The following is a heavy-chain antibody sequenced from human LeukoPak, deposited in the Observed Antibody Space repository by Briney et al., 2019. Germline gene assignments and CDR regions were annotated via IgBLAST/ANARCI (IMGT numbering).Heavy chain of an antibody. CDR2: IYYSGNT. CDR1: GGSMSNYY. D-gene: IGHD3-22*01. CDR3: ARIRYYYDSSGYYPAFDI. J-gene: IGHJ3*02. Sequence: SETLSLTCTVSGGSMSNYYWSWIRQAPGKGLEWIGYIYYSGNTNYNPSLKSRVTISVDTSKNQFSLKLSSVTAADTAVYYCARIRYYYDSSGYYPAFDIWGQGTMVTVSS. V-gene: IGHV4-59*01.